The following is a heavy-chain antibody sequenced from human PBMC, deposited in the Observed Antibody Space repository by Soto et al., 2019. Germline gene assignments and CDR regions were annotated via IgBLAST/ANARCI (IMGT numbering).Heavy chain of an antibody. CDR2: IYYSGST. J-gene: IGHJ4*02. CDR1: GASISSGGYY. D-gene: IGHD3-22*01. CDR3: ARFYDSSGYYLN. V-gene: IGHV4-31*03. Sequence: SETLSLTCTVSGASISSGGYYWSWIRQHPGKGLEWIGYIYYSGSTYYNPSLKSRVTISVDTSKNQFSLKLSSVTAADTAVYYCARFYDSSGYYLNWGQGTLVTVSS.